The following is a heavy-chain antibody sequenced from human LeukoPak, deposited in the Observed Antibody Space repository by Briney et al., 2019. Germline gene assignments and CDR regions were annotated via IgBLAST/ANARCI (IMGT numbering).Heavy chain of an antibody. V-gene: IGHV3-53*01. Sequence: PGGSLRLSCSASTFTVSSNHMSWLRPAPGQGLEGVSVIYRGGSTYYAAYLTGRFHSTRDNSKNTLYLQMNSLRAKDTAVYYCASGSYWYYYYYMDVWGKGTTVTVSS. J-gene: IGHJ6*03. CDR1: TFTVSSNH. CDR3: ASGSYWYYYYYMDV. D-gene: IGHD1-26*01. CDR2: IYRGGST.